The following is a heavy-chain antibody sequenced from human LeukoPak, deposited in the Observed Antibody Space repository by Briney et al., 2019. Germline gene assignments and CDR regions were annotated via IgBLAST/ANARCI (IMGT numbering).Heavy chain of an antibody. CDR3: ARGVTMVRGVLQAMDV. Sequence: SETLSLTCTVSGGSISSYYWSWIRQPPGKGLEWIGYIYYSGSTNYNPSLKSRVTMSVDTSKNQFSLKLSSVTAADTAVYYCARGVTMVRGVLQAMDVWGQGTTVTVSS. D-gene: IGHD3-10*01. CDR2: IYYSGST. CDR1: GGSISSYY. V-gene: IGHV4-59*01. J-gene: IGHJ6*02.